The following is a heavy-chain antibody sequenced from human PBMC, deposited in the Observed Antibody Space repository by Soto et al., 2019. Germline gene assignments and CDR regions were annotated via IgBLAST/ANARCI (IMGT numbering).Heavy chain of an antibody. J-gene: IGHJ6*02. Sequence: ASVKVSCKASGGTFSSYAISWVRQAPGQGLEWMGGIIPILGTANYAQKFQGRVTITADKSTSTAYMELSSLRSEDTAVYYCAREGVGYCSSTSCYRPYYCYYYGMDVWGQGTTVTVSS. CDR1: GGTFSSYA. V-gene: IGHV1-69*10. CDR3: AREGVGYCSSTSCYRPYYCYYYGMDV. D-gene: IGHD2-2*01. CDR2: IIPILGTA.